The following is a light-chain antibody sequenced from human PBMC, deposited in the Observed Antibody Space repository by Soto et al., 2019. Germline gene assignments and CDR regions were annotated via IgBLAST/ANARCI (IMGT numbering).Light chain of an antibody. CDR1: QTSSNY. V-gene: IGKV1-39*01. CDR2: AAS. J-gene: IGKJ1*01. CDR3: QQSYTIPWM. Sequence: DIHMTQSPSSLSAFVGDRVTITCRAGQTSSNYVNWYQQKPGKAPKVLIYAASTLQSGVPSRFSGSGSGADFTLTISSLQPEDFATYYCQQSYTIPWMFGQGTKVEIK.